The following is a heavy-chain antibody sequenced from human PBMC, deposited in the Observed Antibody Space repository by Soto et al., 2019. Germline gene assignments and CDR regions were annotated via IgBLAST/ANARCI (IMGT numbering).Heavy chain of an antibody. Sequence: QEHLVESGGGVVQPGRSLRLSCAASGFTFSDYGMHWVRQAPGKGLEWVAVVWYDGTNKYYADSVKGRFTISRDNSKNTLYEQMNSLRAEDTAVYYCARGQGGYYYYMDVWGKGTTVTVSS. CDR3: ARGQGGYYYYMDV. J-gene: IGHJ6*03. CDR2: VWYDGTNK. CDR1: GFTFSDYG. V-gene: IGHV3-33*01. D-gene: IGHD3-16*01.